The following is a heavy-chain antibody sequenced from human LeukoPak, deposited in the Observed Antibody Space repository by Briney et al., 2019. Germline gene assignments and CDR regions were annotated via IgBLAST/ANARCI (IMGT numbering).Heavy chain of an antibody. CDR3: ARATRRYFDHNDAFDI. D-gene: IGHD3-9*01. CDR2: INWNGGST. V-gene: IGHV3-20*04. J-gene: IGHJ3*02. CDR1: GFTFDDYG. Sequence: GGSLRLSCAASGFTFDDYGMSWVRQAPGKGLEWVSGINWNGGSTGYADSVKGRFTISRGNAKNSLYLQMNSLRAEGTALYYCARATRRYFDHNDAFDIWGQGTMVTVSS.